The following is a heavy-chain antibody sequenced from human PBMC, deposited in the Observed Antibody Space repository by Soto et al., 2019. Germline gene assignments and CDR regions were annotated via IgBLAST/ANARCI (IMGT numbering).Heavy chain of an antibody. CDR2: IIPSLGIA. CDR1: GGTFSSYT. Sequence: QVQLVQSGAEVKKPGSSVKVSCKASGGTFSSYTISWVRQAPGQGLEWMGRIIPSLGIANYAQKFQGRVTITADKSTSTAYMELSSLRSENTAVYYCAVSVTSPVGGYDAFDIWGQGTMVTVSS. J-gene: IGHJ3*02. CDR3: AVSVTSPVGGYDAFDI. V-gene: IGHV1-69*02. D-gene: IGHD3-16*01.